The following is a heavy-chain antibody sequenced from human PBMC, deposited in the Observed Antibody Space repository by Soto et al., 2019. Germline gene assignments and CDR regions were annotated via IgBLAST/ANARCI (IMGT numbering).Heavy chain of an antibody. D-gene: IGHD3-22*01. V-gene: IGHV1-46*01. CDR2: INPGGGST. J-gene: IGHJ4*02. Sequence: QVQLVQSGAEVKKPGASVTVSCKASGYAFTSNYLHWVRQAPGQGLQWVGMINPGGGSTSYAQKFQGRVTLTRDTSTSTVYMELSSLRSDDTAVYYCARDSSGSDYGGQGTLVTVSS. CDR1: GYAFTSNY. CDR3: ARDSSGSDY.